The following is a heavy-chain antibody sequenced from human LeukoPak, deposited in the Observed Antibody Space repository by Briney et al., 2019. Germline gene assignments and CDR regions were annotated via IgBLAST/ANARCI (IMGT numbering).Heavy chain of an antibody. CDR2: ISGNGGRT. D-gene: IGHD4-17*01. CDR3: VRSPTTTVTKYYFDL. J-gene: IGHJ4*02. CDR1: GFTFSNYA. Sequence: PGGSLRLSCSASGFTFSNYAMHWVGQAPGKGLEYASGISGNGGRTDYADLVKGRFTVSRGNSKNTLYLQMRSLRADDTAVYHCVRSPTTTVTKYYFDLWGQGTLVSVS. V-gene: IGHV3-64D*09.